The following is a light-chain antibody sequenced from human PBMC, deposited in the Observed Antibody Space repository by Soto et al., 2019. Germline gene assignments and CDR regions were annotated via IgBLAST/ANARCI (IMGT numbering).Light chain of an antibody. CDR2: DVS. CDR3: CSYASRSSPSSV. Sequence: QSALTQPASVSGSPGQSITTSCTGTSSDVGGYNYVSWYQQHPGKAPKLMIYDVSDRPSGVSNRFSGSKSGNTASLTISGLQAEDEADYYCCSYASRSSPSSVFVTWPKVT. CDR1: SSDVGGYNY. J-gene: IGLJ1*01. V-gene: IGLV2-14*01.